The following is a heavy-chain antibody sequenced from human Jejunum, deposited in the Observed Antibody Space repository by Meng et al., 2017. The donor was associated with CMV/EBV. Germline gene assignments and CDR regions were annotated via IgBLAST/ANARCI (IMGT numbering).Heavy chain of an antibody. Sequence: CKVSGYTFTDYYMHWVQQAPGKGLEWMGLIDPEDGETVYAEKFQGRVTITADTSTDTAYMELSSLRTDDTAMYYCATSSYNSRRLDYWGQGTLVTVSS. D-gene: IGHD6-13*01. J-gene: IGHJ4*02. CDR2: IDPEDGET. CDR3: ATSSYNSRRLDY. V-gene: IGHV1-69-2*01. CDR1: GYTFTDYY.